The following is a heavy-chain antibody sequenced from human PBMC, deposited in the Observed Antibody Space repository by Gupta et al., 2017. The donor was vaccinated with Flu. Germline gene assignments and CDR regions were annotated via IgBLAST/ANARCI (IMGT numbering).Heavy chain of an antibody. CDR2: MGAYSGNT. CDR3: AREYTSSADYYCYFMDI. V-gene: IGHV1-18*01. Sequence: QVQLVRSGPEVKEPGASVKVCCKASGYTFTSYGISWVRQAPGQGLEWMGWMGAYSGNTYYAQKFQVRVTITTDTSTSEAYMELRCLRSDDTAVYYCAREYTSSADYYCYFMDIWGQGTTVSVSS. CDR1: GYTFTSYG. D-gene: IGHD6-6*01. J-gene: IGHJ6*02.